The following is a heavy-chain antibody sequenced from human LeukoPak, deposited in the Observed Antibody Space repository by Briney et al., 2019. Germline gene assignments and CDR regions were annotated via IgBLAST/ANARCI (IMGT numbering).Heavy chain of an antibody. J-gene: IGHJ4*02. CDR2: IRYYGSNK. CDR1: GFTFSSYV. CDR3: AKDRVGFYYDSSGYYYTGFDY. V-gene: IGHV3-30*02. D-gene: IGHD3-22*01. Sequence: GGSLTLSCAASGFTFSSYVMHWVRQAPRKGLEWVAFIRYYGSNKYYAESVTGRFTTSRDNSKNTLYLQMNSLRAEDTAVYYCAKDRVGFYYDSSGYYYTGFDYWGQGTLVTVSS.